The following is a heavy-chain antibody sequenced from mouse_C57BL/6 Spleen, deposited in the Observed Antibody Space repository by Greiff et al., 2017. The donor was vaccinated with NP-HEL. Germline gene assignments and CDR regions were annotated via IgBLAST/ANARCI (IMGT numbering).Heavy chain of an antibody. V-gene: IGHV3-6*01. D-gene: IGHD2-3*01. CDR3: ARVRGLLQEFAY. J-gene: IGHJ3*01. Sequence: EVQRVESGPGLVKPSQSLSLTCSVTGYSITSGYYWNWIRQFPGNKLEWMGYISYDGSNNYNPSLKNRISITRDTSKNQFFLKLNSVTTEDTATYYWARVRGLLQEFAYWGQGTLVTVSA. CDR2: ISYDGSN. CDR1: GYSITSGYY.